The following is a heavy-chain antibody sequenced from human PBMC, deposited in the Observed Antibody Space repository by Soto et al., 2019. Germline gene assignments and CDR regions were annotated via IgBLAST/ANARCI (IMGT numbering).Heavy chain of an antibody. D-gene: IGHD1-26*01. Sequence: SETMDLTCTVSGGSISSRSDYWGWIRQPPGKGLEWIGSIYYSGSTYYNPSLKSRVTISVDTSKNQFSLKLSSVTAADTAVYYCARHGPGGSYSDYWGQGTLVTVSS. CDR3: ARHGPGGSYSDY. CDR1: GGSISSRSDY. CDR2: IYYSGST. V-gene: IGHV4-39*01. J-gene: IGHJ4*02.